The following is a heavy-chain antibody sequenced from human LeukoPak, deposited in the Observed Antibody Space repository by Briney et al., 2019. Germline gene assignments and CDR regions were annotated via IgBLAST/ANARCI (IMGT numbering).Heavy chain of an antibody. Sequence: PGGALRLSCVDSGFTLSSYAMHWVRQAPGKGLEYVSAISRNGGSTYNANSLKGGYTISRENSKNTLYLQMGSLRAGDVAVYYCARALYYYYYMDVWGKGTTVTVSS. V-gene: IGHV3-64*01. CDR2: ISRNGGST. J-gene: IGHJ6*03. CDR3: ARALYYYYYMDV. CDR1: GFTLSSYA.